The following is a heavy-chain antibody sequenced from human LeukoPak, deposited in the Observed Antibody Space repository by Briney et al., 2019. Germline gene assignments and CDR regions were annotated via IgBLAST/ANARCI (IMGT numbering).Heavy chain of an antibody. CDR1: GFTFSSYS. CDR3: AKEQYSSGWDREGIDY. D-gene: IGHD6-19*01. J-gene: IGHJ4*02. CDR2: ISGSGGST. Sequence: GGSLRLSCAASGFTFSSYSMNWVRQAPGKGLEWVSAISGSGGSTYYADSVKGRFTISRDNSKNTLYLQMNSLRAEDTAVYYCAKEQYSSGWDREGIDYWGQGTLVTVSS. V-gene: IGHV3-23*01.